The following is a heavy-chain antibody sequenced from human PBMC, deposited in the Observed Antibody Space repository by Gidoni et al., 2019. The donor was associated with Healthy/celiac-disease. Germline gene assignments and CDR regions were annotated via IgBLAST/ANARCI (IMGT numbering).Heavy chain of an antibody. V-gene: IGHV4-34*01. Sequence: QVQLQQWGAGLLKPSETLSLTCAVDGGSFSGYYWSWIRQPPGKGLEWIGEINHSGSTNYNPSLKSRVTISVDTSKNQFSLKLSSVTAADTAVYYCARGGTIFGVVIKAFDYWGQGTLVTVSS. J-gene: IGHJ4*02. CDR2: INHSGST. CDR1: GGSFSGYY. D-gene: IGHD3-3*01. CDR3: ARGGTIFGVVIKAFDY.